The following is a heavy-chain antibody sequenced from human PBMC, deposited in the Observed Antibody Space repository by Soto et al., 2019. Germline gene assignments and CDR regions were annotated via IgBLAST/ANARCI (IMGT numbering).Heavy chain of an antibody. J-gene: IGHJ4*02. Sequence: QVQLVESGGGVVQPGRSLRLSCAGSGFTFSSYAMYWVRQAPGKGLEWVAVISYDGNNKDYADSVKGRFTISRDNSKNTLYLQMNSLRAEDTAVYYCARAPTPYSSGWLGGFWGQGTLVTVSS. CDR1: GFTFSSYA. V-gene: IGHV3-30-3*01. CDR2: ISYDGNNK. CDR3: ARAPTPYSSGWLGGF. D-gene: IGHD6-25*01.